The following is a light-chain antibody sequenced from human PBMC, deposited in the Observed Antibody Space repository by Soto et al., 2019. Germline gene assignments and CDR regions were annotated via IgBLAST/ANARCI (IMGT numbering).Light chain of an antibody. CDR2: ATS. J-gene: IGKJ1*01. CDR1: QSVSSSY. Sequence: ELVLTQSPGTLSLSPGERDTISCRASQSVSSSYLAWYQQKPGQAPRLLIYATSTRATGVPDRFSGSGSGTDLTLTISSPESEDFAVYYCQQYGSSSWTFGQGSKVEIK. V-gene: IGKV3-20*01. CDR3: QQYGSSSWT.